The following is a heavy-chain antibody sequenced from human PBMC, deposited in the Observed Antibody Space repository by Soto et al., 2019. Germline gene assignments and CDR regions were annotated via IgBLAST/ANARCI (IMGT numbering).Heavy chain of an antibody. D-gene: IGHD5-18*01. Sequence: ASVKVSCKASGGTFSSYAISWVRQAPGQGLEWMGGIIPIFGTANYAQKFQGRVTITADESTSTAYMELSSLRSEDTAVYYCARERXRVDTAIRYYYYYGMDVWGQGTTVTVSS. J-gene: IGHJ6*02. CDR2: IIPIFGTA. CDR3: ARERXRVDTAIRYYYYYGMDV. CDR1: GGTFSSYA. V-gene: IGHV1-69*13.